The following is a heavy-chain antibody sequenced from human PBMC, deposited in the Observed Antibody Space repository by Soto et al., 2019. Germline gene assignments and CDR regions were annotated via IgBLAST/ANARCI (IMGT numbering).Heavy chain of an antibody. Sequence: SETLSLTCTVAGGSISSYYWSWIRQPPGKGLEWIGYIYYSGSTNYNPSLKSRVTISVDTSKNQFSLKLSSVTAADTAVYYCAREGIAARRGGYYYYGMDVWGQGTTVTVSS. D-gene: IGHD6-6*01. J-gene: IGHJ6*02. CDR3: AREGIAARRGGYYYYGMDV. CDR1: GGSISSYY. CDR2: IYYSGST. V-gene: IGHV4-59*01.